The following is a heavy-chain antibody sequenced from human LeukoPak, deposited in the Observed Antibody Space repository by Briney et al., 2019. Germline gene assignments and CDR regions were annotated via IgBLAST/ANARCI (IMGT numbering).Heavy chain of an antibody. CDR2: IIPIFGIA. V-gene: IGHV1-69*17. J-gene: IGHJ6*02. Sequence: SVKVSCKASGGPFRSYAISWVRQAPGQGLEWMGRIIPIFGIANYAQKFQGRVTITADKSTSTAYMELSSLRSEDTAVYYCAREWTGDSYDYYYGMDVWGQGTTVTVSS. CDR1: GGPFRSYA. D-gene: IGHD5-18*01. CDR3: AREWTGDSYDYYYGMDV.